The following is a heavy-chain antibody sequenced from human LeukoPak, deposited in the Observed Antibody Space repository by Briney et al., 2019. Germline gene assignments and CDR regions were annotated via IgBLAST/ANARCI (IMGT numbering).Heavy chain of an antibody. D-gene: IGHD3-3*01. CDR3: ARSPSYDFWSGYSNWFDP. V-gene: IGHV3-7*01. J-gene: IGHJ5*02. Sequence: GGSLRLSCAASGFTFSSYWMSWVRQAPGKGLEWVANIKQDGSEKYYVDSVKGRFTISRDNAKNSLYLQMNSLRAEDTAVYYCARSPSYDFWSGYSNWFDPWGQGTLVTVSS. CDR2: IKQDGSEK. CDR1: GFTFSSYW.